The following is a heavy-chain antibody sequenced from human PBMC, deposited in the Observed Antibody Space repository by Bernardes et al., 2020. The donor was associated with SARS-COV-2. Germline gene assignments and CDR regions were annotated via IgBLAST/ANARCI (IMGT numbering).Heavy chain of an antibody. Sequence: SETLSLTCTVSGGSISSGGYYWSWIRQHPGKGLEWIGYIYYSGSTYYNPSLESRVTMSVDTSKNQFSLKLTSVTAADTAMYYCARDHSQRGIAGFGWFDPWGQGTLVTVSS. J-gene: IGHJ5*02. V-gene: IGHV4-31*03. CDR1: GGSISSGGYY. CDR3: ARDHSQRGIAGFGWFDP. CDR2: IYYSGST. D-gene: IGHD6-13*01.